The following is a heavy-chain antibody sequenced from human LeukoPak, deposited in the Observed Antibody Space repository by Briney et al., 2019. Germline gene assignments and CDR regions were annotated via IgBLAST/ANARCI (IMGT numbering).Heavy chain of an antibody. J-gene: IGHJ4*02. CDR3: AKGRSPSSTDYDLDY. Sequence: GGSLRLSCAASGFTFSSYAMSWVRQAPGKGLEWVSAISGSGGSTYYAESVKGRFTISRDNSKNTLYLRMNSLRAEDTAMYYCAKGRSPSSTDYDLDYWGQGTLVTVSS. D-gene: IGHD3-22*01. CDR2: ISGSGGST. V-gene: IGHV3-23*01. CDR1: GFTFSSYA.